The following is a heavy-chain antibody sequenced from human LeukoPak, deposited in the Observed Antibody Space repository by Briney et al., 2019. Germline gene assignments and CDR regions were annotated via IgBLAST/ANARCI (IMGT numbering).Heavy chain of an antibody. D-gene: IGHD3-10*01. CDR3: ARDNYGSLQAFDI. Sequence: PSQTLSLTCTVSGGSLSSGSYYWSWIRQPAGKGLEWIGRIYTSGSTNYNPSLKSRVTISVDTSKNQFSLKLSSVTAADTAVYYCARDNYGSLQAFDIWGQGTMVTVSS. V-gene: IGHV4-61*02. CDR1: GGSLSSGSYY. CDR2: IYTSGST. J-gene: IGHJ3*02.